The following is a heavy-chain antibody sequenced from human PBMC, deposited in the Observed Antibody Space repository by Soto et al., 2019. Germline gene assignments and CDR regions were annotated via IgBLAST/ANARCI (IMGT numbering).Heavy chain of an antibody. J-gene: IGHJ4*02. D-gene: IGHD6-13*01. V-gene: IGHV4-4*02. CDR2: IHHSGST. CDR3: ARDQGSHPGD. Sequence: QVQLQASGPGLVRPSGTVSLTCAVSGLSISSDNWWSWVRQPPGKGLEWIGEIHHSGSTNYNPSLKSRVTMSVVPSKDLFSLTRNSVTAADTACYYCARDQGSHPGDWGQGTLVSVSS. CDR1: GLSISSDNW.